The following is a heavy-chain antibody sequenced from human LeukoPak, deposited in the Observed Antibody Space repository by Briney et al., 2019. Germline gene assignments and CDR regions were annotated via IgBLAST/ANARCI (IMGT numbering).Heavy chain of an antibody. J-gene: IGHJ4*02. CDR2: MNPNSGNT. CDR3: ARGLWNDSSGYITEFDY. D-gene: IGHD3-22*01. CDR1: GYTFTSYD. V-gene: IGHV1-8*03. Sequence: GASVKVSCKASGYTFTSYDINWVRQATGQGLEWMGWMNPNSGNTGYAQKFQGRVTITRNTSISTAYMELSSLRSEDTAVYYCARGLWNDSSGYITEFDYWGQGTLVTVSS.